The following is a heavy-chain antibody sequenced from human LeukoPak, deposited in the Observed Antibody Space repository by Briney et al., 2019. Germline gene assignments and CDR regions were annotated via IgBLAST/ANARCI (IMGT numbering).Heavy chain of an antibody. CDR2: ISGSGGST. V-gene: IGHV3-23*01. D-gene: IGHD3-10*01. CDR3: AKGGIYGSGSYPPTYYFDY. CDR1: GFTFSSYA. J-gene: IGHJ4*02. Sequence: GGPLRLSCAASGFTFSSYAMIWVRQAPGKGLEWVSAISGSGGSTYYADSVKGRFTISRDNSKNTLYLQMNSLRAEDTAVYYCAKGGIYGSGSYPPTYYFDYWGQGTLVTVSS.